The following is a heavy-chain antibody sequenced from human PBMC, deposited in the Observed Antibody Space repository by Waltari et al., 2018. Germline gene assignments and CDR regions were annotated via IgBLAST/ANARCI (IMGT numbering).Heavy chain of an antibody. CDR1: GYTFTSYA. CDR2: INAGNGNT. CDR3: ARGGYYYDSPDY. Sequence: QVQLVQSGAEVKKPGASVKVSCKASGYTFTSYAMHWVRQAPGQRLEWMGWINAGNGNTKYSQKFQGRVTMTRDTSASTAYMELSSLRSEDTAVYYCARGGYYYDSPDYWGQGTLVTVSS. D-gene: IGHD3-22*01. J-gene: IGHJ4*02. V-gene: IGHV1-3*01.